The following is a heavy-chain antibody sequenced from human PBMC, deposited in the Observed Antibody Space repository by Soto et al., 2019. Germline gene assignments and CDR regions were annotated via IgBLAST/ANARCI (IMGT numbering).Heavy chain of an antibody. D-gene: IGHD5-18*01. CDR3: ARGAYSYGYRGLYGMDV. CDR1: GGSFSGYY. Sequence: SETLSLTCAVYGGSFSGYYWSRIRQPPGKGLEWIGEINHSGSTNYNPSLKSRVTISVDTSKNQFSLKLSSVTAADTAVYYCARGAYSYGYRGLYGMDVWGQGPTVTVSS. CDR2: INHSGST. V-gene: IGHV4-34*01. J-gene: IGHJ6*02.